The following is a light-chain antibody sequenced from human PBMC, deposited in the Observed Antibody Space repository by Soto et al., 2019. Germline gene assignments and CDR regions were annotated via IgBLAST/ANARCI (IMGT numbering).Light chain of an antibody. V-gene: IGLV1-40*01. Sequence: QSVLTQPPSVSGAPGQRVTISCTGSSSNIGAGYDVHWYQQLPGTAPKLLIYGNNNRPSGVPDRFSGSKSGTSASLAITGLQAEDEADYYCQSYDCSPIYVFGTGTKLTVL. CDR3: QSYDCSPIYV. CDR1: SSNIGAGYD. CDR2: GNN. J-gene: IGLJ1*01.